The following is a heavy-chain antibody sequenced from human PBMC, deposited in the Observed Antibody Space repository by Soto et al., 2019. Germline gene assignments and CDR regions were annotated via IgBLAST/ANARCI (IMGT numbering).Heavy chain of an antibody. V-gene: IGHV1-2*02. CDR2: FNPNSGGT. CDR3: EREGDKYRLQSWFDP. CDR1: GYTFTGYY. Sequence: QVQLVQSGAEVKKPGATVKVTCKASGYTFTGYYMHWVRQAPGQGLEWMGWFNPNSGGTNYAQKFQGRVTMTRDTSISTAYMELSRLRSGDTAVYYCEREGDKYRLQSWFDPWGQGTLVTVSS. J-gene: IGHJ5*02. D-gene: IGHD2-2*01.